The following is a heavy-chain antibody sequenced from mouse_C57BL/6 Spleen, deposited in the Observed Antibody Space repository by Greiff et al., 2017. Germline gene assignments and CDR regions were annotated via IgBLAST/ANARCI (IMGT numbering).Heavy chain of an antibody. CDR1: GFTFSNYW. V-gene: IGHV6-3*01. D-gene: IGHD3-1*01. CDR3: TGSVWVYFDY. J-gene: IGHJ2*01. Sequence: DVKLQESGGGLVQPGGSMKLSCVASGFTFSNYWMNWVRQSPEKGLEWVAQIRLKSDNYATHYAESVQGRFTISRDDSKSSVYLQMNNLRAEDTGIYYCTGSVWVYFDYWGQGTTLTVSS. CDR2: IRLKSDNYAT.